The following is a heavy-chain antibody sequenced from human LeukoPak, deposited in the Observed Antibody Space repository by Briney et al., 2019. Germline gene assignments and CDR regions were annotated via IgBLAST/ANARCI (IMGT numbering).Heavy chain of an antibody. J-gene: IGHJ4*02. CDR3: AKGYFYGSSGYYGGDY. CDR2: ISYDGTNK. Sequence: GGSLRLSCAASGFTFSNYGMHWVRQAPGKGLEWVTVISYDGTNKYYADSVKGRFTISRDNSKNTLYLQMNSLRAEDTAVYYCAKGYFYGSSGYYGGDYWGQGTLVTVSS. V-gene: IGHV3-30*18. CDR1: GFTFSNYG. D-gene: IGHD3-22*01.